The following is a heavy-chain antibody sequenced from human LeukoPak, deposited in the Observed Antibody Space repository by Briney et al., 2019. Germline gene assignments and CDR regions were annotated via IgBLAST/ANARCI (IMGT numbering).Heavy chain of an antibody. J-gene: IGHJ6*02. CDR2: IYSGGST. V-gene: IGHV3-53*01. CDR1: GVTVNSNY. Sequence: GGSLRLSCAASGVTVNSNYMSWVRQAPGKGLEWVSVIYSGGSTYYADSVRGRFTISRDNSKNTLYLQMNSLRAEDTAVYYCARGSGWYNYYYGMDVWGQGTTVTISS. CDR3: ARGSGWYNYYYGMDV. D-gene: IGHD6-19*01.